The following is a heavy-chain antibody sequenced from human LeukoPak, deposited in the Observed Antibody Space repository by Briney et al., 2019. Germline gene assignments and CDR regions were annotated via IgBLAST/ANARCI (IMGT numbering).Heavy chain of an antibody. Sequence: GASVKVSCKASGYTFTSYAMNWVRQAPGQGLEWMGWINTNTGNPTYAQGFTGRFVFSLDTSVSTAYLQISSLKAEDTAVYYCAREVTPDIVVVVAATSFTPWFDPWGQGTLVTVSS. CDR3: AREVTPDIVVVVAATSFTPWFDP. V-gene: IGHV7-4-1*02. CDR2: INTNTGNP. D-gene: IGHD2-15*01. J-gene: IGHJ5*02. CDR1: GYTFTSYA.